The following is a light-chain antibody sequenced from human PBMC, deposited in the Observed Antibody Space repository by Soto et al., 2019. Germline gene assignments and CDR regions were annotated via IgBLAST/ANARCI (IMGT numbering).Light chain of an antibody. CDR2: AVS. CDR1: NRDVGAYTF. J-gene: IGLJ3*02. V-gene: IGLV2-11*01. Sequence: QSVLTQPRSVSGSPGQSVTISCTGTNRDVGAYTFVSWYQQLPGKAPKLIISAVSYRPSGVPDRFSGSKSGNTASLTISGLQAEDEADYYCFSYTASDMWVFGGGTKVTVL. CDR3: FSYTASDMWV.